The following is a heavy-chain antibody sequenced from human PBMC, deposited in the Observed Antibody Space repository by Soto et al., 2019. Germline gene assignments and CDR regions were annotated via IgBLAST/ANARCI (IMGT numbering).Heavy chain of an antibody. V-gene: IGHV1-2*02. CDR3: ATCGSGSCF. CDR2: IHPNTGAT. D-gene: IGHD1-26*01. J-gene: IGHJ4*02. CDR1: GYSFTGLY. Sequence: ASVKVSCKASGYSFTGLYIHWGRQAPGQGLEWMGSIHPNTGATNYAQNFQGRVTMTTDTSISTAYMELSSLRSDETAANSCATCGSGSCFWGTRTLVTVSS.